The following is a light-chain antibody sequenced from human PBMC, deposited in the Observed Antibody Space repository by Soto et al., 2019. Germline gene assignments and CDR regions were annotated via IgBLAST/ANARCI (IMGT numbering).Light chain of an antibody. Sequence: FVSTHSPGNLSLSPWERATLSCRASQTVSSSYLAWYQQKPGQAPRLLIYGASTRAAGIPDRICGSRSATDFTLTISRLVPEDFAVYYCQQYDRSPPVKFGQGTKVDIK. CDR3: QQYDRSPPVK. J-gene: IGKJ1*01. V-gene: IGKV3-20*01. CDR1: QTVSSSY. CDR2: GAS.